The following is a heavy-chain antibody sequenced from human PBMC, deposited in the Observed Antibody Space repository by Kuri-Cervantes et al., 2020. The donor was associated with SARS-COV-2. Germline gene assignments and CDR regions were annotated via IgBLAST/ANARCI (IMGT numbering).Heavy chain of an antibody. D-gene: IGHD1-14*01. J-gene: IGHJ4*02. CDR2: IWYGGSNK. CDR3: AKDGIAGVAGLLPYYFDY. CDR1: GFTFSSYG. V-gene: IGHV3-30*18. Sequence: SCEASGFTFSSYGMHWVRQAPGKGLEWVAVIWYGGSNKYYADSVKGRFTISRDTSKNTLYLQMNSLRAEDTAVYYCAKDGIAGVAGLLPYYFDYWGQGTLVTVSS.